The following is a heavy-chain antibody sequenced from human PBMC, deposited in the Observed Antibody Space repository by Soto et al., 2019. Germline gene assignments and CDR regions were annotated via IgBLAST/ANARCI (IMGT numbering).Heavy chain of an antibody. J-gene: IGHJ4*02. CDR3: AREGSYSAYNFAHGIQLWSFDF. CDR1: GGSISSYY. Sequence: SETLSLTCTVSGGSISSYYWSWIRQPAGKGLEWIGRMYTSGSTNYNPSLKSRVTMSADTSKNHFSLNLSSVTAADMAVYYCAREGSYSAYNFAHGIQLWSFDFWGQGALVTVSS. CDR2: MYTSGST. D-gene: IGHD5-12*01. V-gene: IGHV4-4*07.